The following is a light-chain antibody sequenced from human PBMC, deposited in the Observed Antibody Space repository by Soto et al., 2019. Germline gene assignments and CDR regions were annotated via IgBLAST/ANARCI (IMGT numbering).Light chain of an antibody. V-gene: IGKV1-5*01. Sequence: DIQMTQSPSTLSASVGDRITITCRASQSVSAWVAWYQQKPGKAPKVVIYDASSLESGVPSRFAGSRSGTEFTLTINSLQPDDSATYYCQQYNNFPGTFGQGTKLDIK. J-gene: IGKJ1*01. CDR1: QSVSAW. CDR2: DAS. CDR3: QQYNNFPGT.